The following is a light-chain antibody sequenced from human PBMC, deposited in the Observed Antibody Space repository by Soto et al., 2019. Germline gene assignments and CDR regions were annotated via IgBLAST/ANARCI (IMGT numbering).Light chain of an antibody. Sequence: DIQMTQSASTLSASVGDRVTITCRASQSIGRWLAWYQQKPGKAPKVLIYDASTLKSGVPSRFSGSGSGTEFTLTISSLQPDDFATYYCQHYNSYSEACGQGTKV. CDR3: QHYNSYSEA. V-gene: IGKV1-5*01. J-gene: IGKJ1*01. CDR2: DAS. CDR1: QSIGRW.